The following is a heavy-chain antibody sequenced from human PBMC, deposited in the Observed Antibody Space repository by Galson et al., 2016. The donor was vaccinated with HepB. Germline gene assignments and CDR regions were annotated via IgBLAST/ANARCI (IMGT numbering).Heavy chain of an antibody. J-gene: IGHJ4*02. CDR1: GFTFSGSA. D-gene: IGHD3-22*01. CDR3: TRRTYYYDRSGYSPFDY. CDR2: IRSKPNNSAT. Sequence: SLRLSCAASGFTFSGSAIHWVRQASGKGLEWVGRIRSKPNNSATAYAASVKGRFTVSRDDSKNTVYLQMNSLKTEDTAVYYCTRRTYYYDRSGYSPFDYWGQGTLVTVSS. V-gene: IGHV3-73*01.